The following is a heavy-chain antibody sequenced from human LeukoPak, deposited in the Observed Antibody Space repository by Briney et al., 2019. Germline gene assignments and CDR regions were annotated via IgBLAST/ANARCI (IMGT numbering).Heavy chain of an antibody. V-gene: IGHV1-2*02. CDR3: AREHATDASDI. Sequence: ASVKVSCKASGYTFTSYGISWVRQAPGQGLEWMGWINPNSGGTNYAQKFQGRVTMTRDTSISTAYMELSRLRSDDTAVYYCAREHATDASDIWGQGTMVTVSS. J-gene: IGHJ3*02. D-gene: IGHD2-15*01. CDR2: INPNSGGT. CDR1: GYTFTSYG.